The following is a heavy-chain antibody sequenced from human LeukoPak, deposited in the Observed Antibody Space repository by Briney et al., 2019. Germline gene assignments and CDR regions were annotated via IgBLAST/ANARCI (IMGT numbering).Heavy chain of an antibody. CDR1: GFSFDTYA. D-gene: IGHD3-10*01. CDR3: AREFFVSGSYPDF. V-gene: IGHV3-33*01. J-gene: IGHJ4*02. Sequence: GGSLRLSCAASGFSFDTYAMHWVRQAPGQGLEWVALIWHDGSHKFYSNSVRGQFTISRDNSKNTVYLQMNNLRPDDTAVYYCAREFFVSGSYPDFWGQEPLVTVSS. CDR2: IWHDGSHK.